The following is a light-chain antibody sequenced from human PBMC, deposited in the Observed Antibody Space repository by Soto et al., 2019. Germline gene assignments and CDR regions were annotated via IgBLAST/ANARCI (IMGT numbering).Light chain of an antibody. CDR1: QSVSRSY. CDR3: QQYGSSPLT. J-gene: IGKJ4*01. CDR2: VAS. V-gene: IGKV3-20*01. Sequence: EIVLKQTPGTLSLSPGERATLSCRASQSVSRSYLAWYQQKPGQAPRLLIYVASSRATGIPDGFSGSGSGTDFTLTIRRLEPEEFAVYYCQQYGSSPLTFGGGTKVDNK.